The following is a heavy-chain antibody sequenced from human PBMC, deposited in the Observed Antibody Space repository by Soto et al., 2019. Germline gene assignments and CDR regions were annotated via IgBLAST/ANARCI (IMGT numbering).Heavy chain of an antibody. V-gene: IGHV4-30-4*01. D-gene: IGHD3-3*01. J-gene: IGHJ5*02. CDR3: ARETTIFGVVNWFDP. Sequence: SETLSLTCTVSGGSISSGDYYWSWIRQPPGKGLEWIGYIYYSGSTYYNPSLKSRVTISVDTSKNQFSLKLSSVTAADTAVYYCARETTIFGVVNWFDPWGQGTLVTVSP. CDR1: GGSISSGDYY. CDR2: IYYSGST.